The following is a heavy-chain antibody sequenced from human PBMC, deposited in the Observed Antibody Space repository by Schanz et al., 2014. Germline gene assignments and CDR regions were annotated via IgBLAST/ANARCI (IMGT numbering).Heavy chain of an antibody. V-gene: IGHV3-11*05. CDR1: GFTFSDYY. J-gene: IGHJ6*02. Sequence: QVQLVESGGGLVKPGGSLRLSCAASGFTFSDYYMSWIRQAPGKGLEWVSYVSSSSSYTHYADSVKGRFTISRDNSRSTMYLQMNSLRAEDTAVYYCLAPDYGMDVWGQGTTVTVSS. CDR3: LAPDYGMDV. CDR2: VSSSSSYT.